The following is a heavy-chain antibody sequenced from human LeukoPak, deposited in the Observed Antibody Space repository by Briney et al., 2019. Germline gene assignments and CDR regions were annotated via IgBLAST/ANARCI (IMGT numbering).Heavy chain of an antibody. Sequence: GGSLRLSCEASGFTLSRHGMQWVRQAPGRGLEWVAVISDDGSIKLYADSVKGRFTISRDNSKNTLYLQMNSLRAEDTAVYYCAKEIGLCGSSYEAFFDYWGQGTLVTVSS. CDR1: GFTLSRHG. CDR2: ISDDGSIK. D-gene: IGHD3-16*01. J-gene: IGHJ4*02. CDR3: AKEIGLCGSSYEAFFDY. V-gene: IGHV3-30*18.